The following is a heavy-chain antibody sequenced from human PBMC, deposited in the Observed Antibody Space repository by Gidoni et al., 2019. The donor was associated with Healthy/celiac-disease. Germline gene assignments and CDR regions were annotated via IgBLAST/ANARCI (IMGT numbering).Heavy chain of an antibody. J-gene: IGHJ4*02. V-gene: IGHV3-30-3*01. CDR1: GFTFSSYA. Sequence: QVQLVESGGGVVQPGRSLRLSCSDSGFTFSSYAMHWVRQAPGKGLEWVAVISYDGSNKYYADSVKGRFTISRDNSKNTLYLQMNSLRAEDTAVYYCARGSDRSSGWFYYWGQGTLVTISS. CDR3: ARGSDRSSGWFYY. D-gene: IGHD6-19*01. CDR2: ISYDGSNK.